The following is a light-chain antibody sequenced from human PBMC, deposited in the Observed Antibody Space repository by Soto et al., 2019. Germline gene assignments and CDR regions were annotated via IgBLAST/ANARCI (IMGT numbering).Light chain of an antibody. CDR1: SGSVSTSYY. J-gene: IGLJ2*01. Sequence: QTVVTQEPSFSVSPGGTVTLTCGLSSGSVSTSYYPSWYQQTPGQAPRTPIYSTNTRSSGVPDRFSGSILGNKAALTITGAQADDESDYYCVLYMGSGISVFGGGTKVTVL. V-gene: IGLV8-61*01. CDR3: VLYMGSGISV. CDR2: STN.